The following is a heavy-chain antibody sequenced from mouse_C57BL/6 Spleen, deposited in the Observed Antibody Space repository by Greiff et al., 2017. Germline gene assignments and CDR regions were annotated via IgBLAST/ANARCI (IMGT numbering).Heavy chain of an antibody. CDR3: ARDSSSYYFDY. CDR2: ISDGGSYT. V-gene: IGHV5-4*01. CDR1: GFTFSSYA. J-gene: IGHJ2*01. Sequence: EVQLKESGGGLVKPGGSLKLSCAASGFTFSSYAMSWVRQTPEKRLEWVATISDGGSYTYYPDNVKGRFTISRDNAKNNLYLQMSHLKSEETAMYYCARDSSSYYFDYWGQGTTRTVSS. D-gene: IGHD1-1*01.